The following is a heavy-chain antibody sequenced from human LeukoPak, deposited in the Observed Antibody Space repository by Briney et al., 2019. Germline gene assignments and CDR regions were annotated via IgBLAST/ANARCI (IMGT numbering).Heavy chain of an antibody. CDR1: GVSVSSGSYY. Sequence: PSETLSLTCTVSGVSVSSGSYYWSWIRQPPGKGLEWIGYIYYSGSTNYYPSLKSRVTISVDTSKNQFSLKLSSVTAADTAVYYCARYNWNDADAFDIWGQGTIVTVSS. CDR3: ARYNWNDADAFDI. V-gene: IGHV4-61*01. CDR2: IYYSGST. D-gene: IGHD1-1*01. J-gene: IGHJ3*02.